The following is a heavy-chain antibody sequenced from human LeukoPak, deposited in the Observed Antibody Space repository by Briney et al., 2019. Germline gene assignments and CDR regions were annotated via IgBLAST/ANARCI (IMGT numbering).Heavy chain of an antibody. CDR2: IYHSGST. Sequence: SETLSLTCVVSGGSISSNNWWSWVRQSPGKGLEWIGEIYHSGSTNYNPSLKSRVTISVDKSKNQFSLRLSPVAAADTAVYYCTSNGYYSLDYWGQGTLVTVSS. D-gene: IGHD4-17*01. CDR3: TSNGYYSLDY. CDR1: GGSISSNNW. J-gene: IGHJ4*02. V-gene: IGHV4-4*02.